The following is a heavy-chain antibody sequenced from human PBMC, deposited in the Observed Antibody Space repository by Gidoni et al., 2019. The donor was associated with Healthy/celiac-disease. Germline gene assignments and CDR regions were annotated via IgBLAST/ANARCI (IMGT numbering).Heavy chain of an antibody. Sequence: QVQLVESGGGVVQPGRSLRLSCAASGFTFSSYAMHWGRQAPGKGLEWVAVISYDGSNKYYADSVKGRFTISRDNSKNTLYLQMNSLRAEDTAVYYCARPDIVGATTGEFEFWGQGTLVTVSS. D-gene: IGHD1-26*01. J-gene: IGHJ5*01. CDR2: ISYDGSNK. CDR3: ARPDIVGATTGEFEF. V-gene: IGHV3-30*04. CDR1: GFTFSSYA.